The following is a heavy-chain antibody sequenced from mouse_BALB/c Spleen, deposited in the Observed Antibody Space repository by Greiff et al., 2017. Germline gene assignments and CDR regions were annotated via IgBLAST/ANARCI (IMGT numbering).Heavy chain of an antibody. V-gene: IGHV2-9*02. D-gene: IGHD1-1*01. J-gene: IGHJ3*01. Sequence: VQVVESGPGLVAPSQSLSITCTVSGFSLTSYDISWVRQPPGKGLEWLGVIWAGGSTNYNSALMSRLSISKDNSKSQVFLKMNSLQTDDTAMYYCARSYYYGFAYWGQGTLVTVSA. CDR3: ARSYYYGFAY. CDR1: GFSLTSYD. CDR2: IWAGGST.